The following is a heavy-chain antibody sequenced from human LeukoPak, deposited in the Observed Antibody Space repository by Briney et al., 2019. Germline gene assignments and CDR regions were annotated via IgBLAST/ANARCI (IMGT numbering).Heavy chain of an antibody. D-gene: IGHD3/OR15-3a*01. CDR1: GFTVSSNY. Sequence: GRSLRLSCAASGFTVSSNYMSWVRQAPGKGLEWVSVIYSGGSTYYADSVKGRFTISRDNSKNTVYLQMSSLRAEDTALYYCATIGTGDYRDDSWGQGTLVTVSS. CDR2: IYSGGST. J-gene: IGHJ5*01. CDR3: ATIGTGDYRDDS. V-gene: IGHV3-66*01.